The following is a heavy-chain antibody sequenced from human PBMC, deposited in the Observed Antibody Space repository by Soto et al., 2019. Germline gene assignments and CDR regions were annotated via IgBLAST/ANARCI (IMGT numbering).Heavy chain of an antibody. CDR3: ARGRTVIFYGMDV. D-gene: IGHD4-17*01. J-gene: IGHJ6*02. CDR2: INPHSGDT. V-gene: IGHV1-2*02. CDR1: GYNFTDPY. Sequence: QVQLVQSGAEVKKPGASVKVSYVASGYNFTDPYIHWGRQPPGQGLEWMRWINPHSGDTIYAQKFQGRVTLTRDTSISTPYMELSGLRSDDNAVYYGARGRTVIFYGMDVWGQGTTVTVSS.